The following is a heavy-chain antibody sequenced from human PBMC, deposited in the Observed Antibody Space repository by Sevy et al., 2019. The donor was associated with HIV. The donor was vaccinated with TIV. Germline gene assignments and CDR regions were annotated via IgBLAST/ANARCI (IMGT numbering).Heavy chain of an antibody. CDR1: GFTFSDYY. Sequence: GGSLRLSCAASGFTFSDYYMSWIRQAPGKGLEWVSYISSSSSYTNYADSVKGRFTISRDNAKNSLYLQMNSLRAEDTAVYYWAGTTVTTGGNWFDPWGQGTLVTVSS. CDR2: ISSSSSYT. V-gene: IGHV3-11*06. D-gene: IGHD4-17*01. CDR3: AGTTVTTGGNWFDP. J-gene: IGHJ5*02.